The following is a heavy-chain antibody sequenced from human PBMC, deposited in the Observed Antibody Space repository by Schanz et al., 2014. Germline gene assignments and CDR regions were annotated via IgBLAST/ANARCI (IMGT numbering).Heavy chain of an antibody. CDR3: ARSGSSNWYFFDY. Sequence: QVQLVQSWAEVKGPGASVKVSCKASGYSFTPFPIHWVRQAPGQRLEWMGWINAGTGNTEYSQKFQGRVTITRDSLASTAYMEVSSLRSEDTAVYYCARSGSSNWYFFDYWGQGTLVTVSS. CDR1: GYSFTPFP. J-gene: IGHJ4*02. D-gene: IGHD6-13*01. CDR2: INAGTGNT. V-gene: IGHV1-3*01.